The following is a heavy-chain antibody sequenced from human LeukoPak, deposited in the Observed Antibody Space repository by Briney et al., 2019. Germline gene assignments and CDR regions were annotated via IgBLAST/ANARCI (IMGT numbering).Heavy chain of an antibody. CDR1: GGSFSGYC. CDR2: INHSGST. CDR3: ARGDGSGSYGWFDP. J-gene: IGHJ5*02. V-gene: IGHV4-34*01. D-gene: IGHD3-10*01. Sequence: SETLSLTCAVYGGSFSGYCWSWIRQPPGKGLEWIGEINHSGSTNYNPSLKSRVTISVDTSKNQFSLKLSSVTAADTAVYYCARGDGSGSYGWFDPWGQGTLVTVSS.